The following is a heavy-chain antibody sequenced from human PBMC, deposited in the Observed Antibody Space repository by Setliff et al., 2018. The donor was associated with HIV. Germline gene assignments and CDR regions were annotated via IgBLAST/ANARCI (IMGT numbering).Heavy chain of an antibody. J-gene: IGHJ4*02. V-gene: IGHV4-4*09. CDR2: IYNSAST. CDR3: ARLIHTGLLYFDY. Sequence: SETLSLTCTVSGDSISTDYWTWIRQPPGKGLEWIGYIYNSASTSYNPSLKSRVTISVDTSKNQFSLNLRSVTAADTALYFCARLIHTGLLYFDYWGLGMLVTVS. D-gene: IGHD2-8*02. CDR1: GDSISTDY.